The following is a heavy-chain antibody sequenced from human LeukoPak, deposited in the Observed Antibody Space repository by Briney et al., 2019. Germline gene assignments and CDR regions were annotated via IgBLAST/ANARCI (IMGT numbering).Heavy chain of an antibody. CDR3: ARSTLYGDYYFDY. D-gene: IGHD4-17*01. CDR1: GYTFTSYG. J-gene: IGHJ4*02. Sequence: ASVKVSCKDSGYTFTSYGISWVRHAPGQGLEWMGWISAYNGSANYAQKLQGRVTMTTDTSTSTAYMELSSLRSEDTAVYYCARSTLYGDYYFDYWGQGTLITVSS. V-gene: IGHV1-18*01. CDR2: ISAYNGSA.